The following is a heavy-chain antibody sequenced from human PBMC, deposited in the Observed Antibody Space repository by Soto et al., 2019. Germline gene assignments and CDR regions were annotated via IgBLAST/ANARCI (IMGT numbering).Heavy chain of an antibody. CDR1: GFTFSNYA. CDR3: ARVAGEGSAKTSYYMDV. D-gene: IGHD3-10*01. J-gene: IGHJ6*03. Sequence: PGGSLRLSCAASGFTFSNYAMRWVRQAPGMGLEWVSAISSSGGATYYADSVKGRFTISRDNSKNTLCLQMNSLRAEDTAVYYCARVAGEGSAKTSYYMDVWGKGTTVTVSS. CDR2: ISSSGGAT. V-gene: IGHV3-23*01.